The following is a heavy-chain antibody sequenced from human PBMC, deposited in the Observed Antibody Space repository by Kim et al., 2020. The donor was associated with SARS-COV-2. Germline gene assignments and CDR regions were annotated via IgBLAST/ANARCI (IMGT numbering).Heavy chain of an antibody. V-gene: IGHV3-73*01. Sequence: GGSLRLSCAASGFTFSGPPLHWVRQASGKGLEWVGRIRSKANSYATGYAASVKGRFTISRDDSKNTAYLEMSGLKTEDTALYYCTRIPATTLAFWDAFDIWGQGTMVTVSS. J-gene: IGHJ3*02. CDR2: IRSKANSYAT. CDR1: GFTFSGPP. CDR3: TRIPATTLAFWDAFDI. D-gene: IGHD1-1*01.